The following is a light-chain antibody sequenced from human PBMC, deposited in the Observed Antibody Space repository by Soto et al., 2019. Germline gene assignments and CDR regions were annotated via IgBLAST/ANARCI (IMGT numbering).Light chain of an antibody. V-gene: IGLV4-69*01. CDR1: SGHSSYA. CDR2: LNNDGSH. Sequence: QLVLTQSPSASASLGASVKLTCTLSSGHSSYAIAWHQQQPEKGPRYLMYLNNDGSHIKGDGIPDRFSGSSSGAERYLTISSLQSEDEADYYCQTWDTGIRVFGGGTKLTVL. CDR3: QTWDTGIRV. J-gene: IGLJ2*01.